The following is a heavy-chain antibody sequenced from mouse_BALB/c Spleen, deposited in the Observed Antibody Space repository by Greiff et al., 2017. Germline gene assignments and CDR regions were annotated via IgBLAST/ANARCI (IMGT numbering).Heavy chain of an antibody. J-gene: IGHJ4*01. V-gene: IGHV2-6-4*01. D-gene: IGHD1-2*01. Sequence: QVQLKESGPGLVAPSQSLSITCTVSGFSLSRYSVHWVRQPPGKGLEWLGMIWGGGSTDYNSALKSRLSISKDNSKSQVFLKMNSLQTDDTAMYYCVRDSTTATRAMDYWGQGTSVTVSS. CDR3: VRDSTTATRAMDY. CDR2: IWGGGST. CDR1: GFSLSRYS.